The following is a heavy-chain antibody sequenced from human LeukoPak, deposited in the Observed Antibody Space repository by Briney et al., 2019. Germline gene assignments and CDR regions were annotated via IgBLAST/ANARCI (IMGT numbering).Heavy chain of an antibody. CDR2: IVGDGSKT. CDR1: GFSFNNCA. D-gene: IGHD2-21*01. Sequence: PGGSLRLSCAVSGFSFNNCAMTWVRQAPGKGLEWVSTIVGDGSKTYYADSVKGRFTISSDNSRTLLFLHMNSLRAEDTAVYYCAKQPYNFYYLDVWGEGTTVTVSS. V-gene: IGHV3-23*01. CDR3: AKQPYNFYYLDV. J-gene: IGHJ6*03.